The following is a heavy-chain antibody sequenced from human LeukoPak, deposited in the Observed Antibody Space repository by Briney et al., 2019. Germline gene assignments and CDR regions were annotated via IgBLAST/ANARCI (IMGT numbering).Heavy chain of an antibody. CDR3: TTDIVLMVYAIRCGY. Sequence: GGSLRLSCAASGFTFSNAWMSWVRQAPGKGLEWVGRIKSKTDGGTTDYAAPVKGRFTISRVDSKNTLYLQMNSLKTEDTAVYYCTTDIVLMVYAIRCGYWGQGTLVTVSS. J-gene: IGHJ4*02. D-gene: IGHD2-8*01. V-gene: IGHV3-15*01. CDR1: GFTFSNAW. CDR2: IKSKTDGGTT.